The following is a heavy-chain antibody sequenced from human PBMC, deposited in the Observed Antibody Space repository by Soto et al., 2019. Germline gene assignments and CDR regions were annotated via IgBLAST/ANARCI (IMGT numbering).Heavy chain of an antibody. CDR2: IYWDDDK. V-gene: IGHV2-5*02. Sequence: QITLKESGPTLVKPTQTLTLTCTFSGFSLSTSGVGVGWIRQPPGKALEWLALIYWDDDKRYSPSLKSRLTITXDXSXNXXDLTMTNMDPVDTATYYCAHRRRYYDSSGYYYLDYWGQGTLVTVSS. D-gene: IGHD3-22*01. CDR1: GFSLSTSGVG. J-gene: IGHJ4*02. CDR3: AHRRRYYDSSGYYYLDY.